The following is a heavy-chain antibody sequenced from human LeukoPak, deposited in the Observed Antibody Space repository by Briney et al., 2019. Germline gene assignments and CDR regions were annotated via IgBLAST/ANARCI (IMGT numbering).Heavy chain of an antibody. J-gene: IGHJ4*02. D-gene: IGHD2-15*01. CDR3: ARDLSTRRYCSGGSCYSDGSFFDY. V-gene: IGHV3-7*01. CDR2: IKQDGSEK. Sequence: GGSLRLPCAASGFTFSSYWMSWVRQAPGKGLEWVANIKQDGSEKYYVDSVKGRFTISRDNAKNSLYLQMNSLRAEDTAVYYCARDLSTRRYCSGGSCYSDGSFFDYWGQGTLVTVSS. CDR1: GFTFSSYW.